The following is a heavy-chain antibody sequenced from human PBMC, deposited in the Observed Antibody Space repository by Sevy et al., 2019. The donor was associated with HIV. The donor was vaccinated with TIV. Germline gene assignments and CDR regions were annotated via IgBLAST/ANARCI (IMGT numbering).Heavy chain of an antibody. D-gene: IGHD1-26*01. CDR1: GYTFTDYY. J-gene: IGHJ4*02. V-gene: IGHV1-2*02. CDR3: ARDPVGASHFDF. CDR2: INPNSGGT. Sequence: ASVKVSCKASGYTFTDYYMHWVRQAPGQGLEWMGWINPNSGGTNYAQTFQGRVTMTRDTSISTAYMELSRLTADDTAVYYCARDPVGASHFDFWGQGTLVTVSS.